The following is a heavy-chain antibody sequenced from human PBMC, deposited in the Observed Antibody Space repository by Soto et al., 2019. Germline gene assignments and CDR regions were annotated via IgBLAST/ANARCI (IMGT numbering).Heavy chain of an antibody. CDR3: AYAGSFDY. Sequence: GGSLRLSCAASGFSFNTYEMNWVRQAPGKGLEWVSYISTSGSTIYYADSVKGRFTISRDNGKNSLYMQMNSLRAEETAVYYCAYAGSFDYWGQGTQVTVSS. CDR2: ISTSGSTI. CDR1: GFSFNTYE. D-gene: IGHD2-8*01. V-gene: IGHV3-48*03. J-gene: IGHJ4*02.